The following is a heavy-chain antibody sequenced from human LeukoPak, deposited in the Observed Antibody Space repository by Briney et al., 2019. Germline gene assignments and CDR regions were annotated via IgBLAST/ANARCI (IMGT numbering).Heavy chain of an antibody. CDR2: INYGEST. D-gene: IGHD6-13*01. J-gene: IGHJ5*02. CDR3: ARLGSSWTNWFDP. CDR1: GDSVSSSSYY. Sequence: KPLETLSLTCTVSGDSVSSSSYYWGWIRQPPGKGLEWIGSINYGESTYYNPSLKSRVTIYVDTSKNQFSLKLSSVTAADTAIYYCARLGSSWTNWFDPWGQGTLVTVSS. V-gene: IGHV4-39*01.